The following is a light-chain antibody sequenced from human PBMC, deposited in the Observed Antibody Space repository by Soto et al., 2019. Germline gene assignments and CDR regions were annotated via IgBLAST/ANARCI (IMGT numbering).Light chain of an antibody. CDR1: QTISSW. CDR2: KAS. V-gene: IGKV1-5*03. CDR3: QQYNTFWT. J-gene: IGKJ1*01. Sequence: DIQMTQSPSTVSASVGDRVTITFRASQTISSWLAWYRQKPGKAPQLLIYKASSLKSGVPSRFSGSGSGTDFTLTISSLQPDDFATYYCQQYNTFWTFGPGTKVDIK.